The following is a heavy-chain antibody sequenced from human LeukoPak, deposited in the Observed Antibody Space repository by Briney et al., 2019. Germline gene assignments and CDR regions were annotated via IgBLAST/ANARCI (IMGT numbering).Heavy chain of an antibody. D-gene: IGHD6-6*01. V-gene: IGHV4-31*03. CDR2: ITNSGST. CDR1: GVSITSSGFF. J-gene: IGHJ3*01. CDR3: ARDNTLTSSPDAFDF. Sequence: PSETLSLTCNVSGVSITSSGFFWGWLRQHPGKGLEWIGLITNSGSTSYNPSLKSRLTIARDTSKNQFSLELRFATAADTALYYCARDNTLTSSPDAFDFWGQGTLVTVSS.